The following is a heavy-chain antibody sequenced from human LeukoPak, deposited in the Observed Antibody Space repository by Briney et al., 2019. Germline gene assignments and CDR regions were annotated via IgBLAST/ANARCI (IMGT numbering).Heavy chain of an antibody. CDR1: GGSISSYY. CDR3: ASEGDIVVVPAFQH. V-gene: IGHV4-4*07. CDR2: IYTSGST. J-gene: IGHJ1*01. D-gene: IGHD2-2*01. Sequence: PSETLSLTCTVSGGSISSYYWSWIRQPAGKGLEWIGRIYTSGSTNYNPSLKSRVTMSVDTSKNQFSLKLSSVTAADTAVYYCASEGDIVVVPAFQHWGQGTLVTVSS.